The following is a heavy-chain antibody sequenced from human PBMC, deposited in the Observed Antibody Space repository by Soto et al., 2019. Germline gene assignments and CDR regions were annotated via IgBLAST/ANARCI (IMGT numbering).Heavy chain of an antibody. CDR1: GGTISSYY. V-gene: IGHV4-59*01. CDR3: ARDRSSSWYSPLGWFDP. J-gene: IGHJ5*02. D-gene: IGHD6-13*01. Sequence: PSETLSLTCTVAGGTISSYYWSWIRKPPGKGLEWIGYIYYSGSTNYNPSLKSRVTISVDTSKNQFSLKLSSVTAADTAVYYCARDRSSSWYSPLGWFDPWGQGTLVTVSS. CDR2: IYYSGST.